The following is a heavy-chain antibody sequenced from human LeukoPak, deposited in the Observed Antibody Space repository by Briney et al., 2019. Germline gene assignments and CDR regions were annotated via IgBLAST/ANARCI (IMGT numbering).Heavy chain of an antibody. CDR2: IIPIFGTA. V-gene: IGHV1-69*13. Sequence: SVKVSCKASGGTFSGYAISWVRQAPGQGLEWMRGIIPIFGTANYAQKFQGRVTITADESTSTAYMELSSLRSEDTAVYYCARGSPLLSHYYGMDVWGKGTTVTVSS. CDR3: ARGSPLLSHYYGMDV. D-gene: IGHD2-8*02. CDR1: GGTFSGYA. J-gene: IGHJ6*04.